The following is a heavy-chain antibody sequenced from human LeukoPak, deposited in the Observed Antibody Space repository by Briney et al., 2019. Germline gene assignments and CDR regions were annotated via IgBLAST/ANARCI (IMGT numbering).Heavy chain of an antibody. D-gene: IGHD3-3*01. CDR1: GFTFSSYW. J-gene: IGHJ5*02. CDR3: AREPSYDFWSGNWFDP. CDR2: IKQDGSEK. V-gene: IGHV3-7*01. Sequence: PGGSLRLSCAASGFTFSSYWMSWVRQAPGKGLEWVANIKQDGSEKYYVDSVKGRFTISRDNAKNSLYLQMNSLRAEDTAVYYCAREPSYDFWSGNWFDPWGQGTLVTVSS.